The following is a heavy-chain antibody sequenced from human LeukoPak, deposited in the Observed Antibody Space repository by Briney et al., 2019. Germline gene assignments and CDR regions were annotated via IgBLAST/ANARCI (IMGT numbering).Heavy chain of an antibody. D-gene: IGHD5-24*01. V-gene: IGHV3-21*01. CDR2: ISSSSSYI. CDR1: GFTFSSYS. CDR3: ARGPSRDGYSTDAFDI. Sequence: AGGSLRLSCAASGFTFSSYSMNWVRQAPGKGLEWVSSISSSSSYIYYADSVKGRFTISRDNAKNSLYLQMNGLRAEDTAVYYCARGPSRDGYSTDAFDIWGQGTMVTVSS. J-gene: IGHJ3*02.